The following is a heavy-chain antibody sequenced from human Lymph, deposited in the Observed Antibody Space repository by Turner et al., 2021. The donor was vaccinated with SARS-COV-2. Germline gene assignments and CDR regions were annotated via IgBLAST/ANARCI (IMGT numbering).Heavy chain of an antibody. Sequence: QVQLQQWGAGLLKPSETLSLTCAVYGGSFSGYYWSWIRQPPGKGLEWIGEINHSGSTNYNPSLKSRVTISVDTPKNQSSLKLSSVTAADTAVYYCARGGVDTAMVRYYYCGMDVWGQGTTVTVSS. CDR1: GGSFSGYY. D-gene: IGHD5-18*01. CDR3: ARGGVDTAMVRYYYCGMDV. V-gene: IGHV4-34*01. J-gene: IGHJ6*02. CDR2: INHSGST.